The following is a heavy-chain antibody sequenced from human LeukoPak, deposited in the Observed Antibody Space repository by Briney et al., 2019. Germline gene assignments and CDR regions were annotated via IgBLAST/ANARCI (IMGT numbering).Heavy chain of an antibody. CDR3: ATPATTRGTDY. Sequence: ASVKVSCKTSGYPFTDYYIHWVRQAPGQGPEWMGRINPNSGDIDYAQKFQGSVTMTTDTSISTAYMELSSLRSDDTAMYYCATPATTRGTDYWGQGTLVIVSS. D-gene: IGHD1-14*01. V-gene: IGHV1-2*04. J-gene: IGHJ4*02. CDR2: INPNSGDI. CDR1: GYPFTDYY.